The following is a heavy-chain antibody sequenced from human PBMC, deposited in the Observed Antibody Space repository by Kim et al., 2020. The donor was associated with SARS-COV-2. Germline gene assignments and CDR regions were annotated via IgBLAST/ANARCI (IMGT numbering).Heavy chain of an antibody. D-gene: IGHD6-6*01. CDR3: ARGSGIAARPWGWFDP. Sequence: SETLSLTCAVYGGSFSGYYWSWIRQPPGKGLEWIGEINHSGSTNYNPSLKSRVTISVDTSKNQFSLKLSSVTAADTAVYYCARGSGIAARPWGWFDPWGQGTLVTVSS. V-gene: IGHV4-34*01. J-gene: IGHJ5*02. CDR1: GGSFSGYY. CDR2: INHSGST.